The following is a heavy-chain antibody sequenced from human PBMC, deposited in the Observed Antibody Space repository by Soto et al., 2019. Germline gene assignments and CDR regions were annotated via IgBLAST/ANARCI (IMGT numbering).Heavy chain of an antibody. D-gene: IGHD5-12*01. J-gene: IGHJ4*02. CDR1: GDSISSYY. V-gene: IGHV4-59*08. CDR3: ARHETLQSDYDY. CDR2: IHYSGST. Sequence: SETLSLTCTVSGDSISSYYWSWIRQPPGKGLEWIGYIHYSGSTNYNPSLKSRVTISVDTSKNQFSLRLSSVTAADTAVYYCARHETLQSDYDYWGQGTLGTVSS.